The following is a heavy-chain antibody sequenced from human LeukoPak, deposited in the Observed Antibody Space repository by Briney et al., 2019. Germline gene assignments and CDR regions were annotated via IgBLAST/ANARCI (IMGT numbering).Heavy chain of an antibody. CDR3: AKASGGSPLYYYDSSGYPIDY. CDR2: ISGSGGST. J-gene: IGHJ4*02. CDR1: GFTFSSYA. V-gene: IGHV3-23*01. D-gene: IGHD3-22*01. Sequence: PGGSLRLSCAASGFTFSSYAMSWVRQAPGKELEWVSAISGSGGSTYYADSVKGRFTISRDNSKNTLYLQMNSLRAEDTAVYYCAKASGGSPLYYYDSSGYPIDYWGQGTLVTVSS.